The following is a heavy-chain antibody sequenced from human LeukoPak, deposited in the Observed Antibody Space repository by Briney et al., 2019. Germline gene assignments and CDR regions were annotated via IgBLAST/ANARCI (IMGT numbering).Heavy chain of an antibody. V-gene: IGHV4-4*07. CDR1: GGTTSSYY. CDR2: VYTSGSP. CDR3: ARERSYYFDS. Sequence: SETLSLTCTVSGGTTSSYYWSWIRQPAGKGLEWIGRVYTSGSPNYNPSLKSRVTMSLGTSTNQFSLKLSSVTAADTAVYYCARERSYYFDSWGQGTLVTVSS. J-gene: IGHJ4*02.